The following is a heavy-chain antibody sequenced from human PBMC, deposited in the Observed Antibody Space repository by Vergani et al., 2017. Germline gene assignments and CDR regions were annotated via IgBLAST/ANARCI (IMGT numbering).Heavy chain of an antibody. Sequence: EVQLLESGGDLVQPGGSLRLSCAASGFTFNHYAMNWVRQAPGKGLEGVSGISGSGGSTYYAGSVKGRFTISRGSSKTTLYLQMNILSPGDTSVYYCAKANPRNRGYDYLYYYHAMDVWGQGTTVTVSS. V-gene: IGHV3-23*01. CDR3: AKANPRNRGYDYLYYYHAMDV. CDR2: ISGSGGST. J-gene: IGHJ6*02. CDR1: GFTFNHYA. D-gene: IGHD5-12*01.